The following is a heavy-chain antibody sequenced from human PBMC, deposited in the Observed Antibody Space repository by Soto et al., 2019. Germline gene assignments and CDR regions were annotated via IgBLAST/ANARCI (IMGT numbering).Heavy chain of an antibody. CDR2: IYTSGST. D-gene: IGHD1-26*01. J-gene: IGHJ4*02. CDR1: GGSISSYY. V-gene: IGHV4-4*07. Sequence: PSETLSLTCTASGGSISSYYWSWIRQPAGKGLEWIGRIYTSGSTNYNPSLKSRVTMSVDTSKNQFSLKPSSVTAADTAVYYCARVGGSGSYLNFDYWGQGTLVTVSS. CDR3: ARVGGSGSYLNFDY.